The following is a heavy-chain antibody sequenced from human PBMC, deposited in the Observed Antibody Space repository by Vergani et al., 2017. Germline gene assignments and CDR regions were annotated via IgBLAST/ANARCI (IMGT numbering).Heavy chain of an antibody. J-gene: IGHJ4*02. Sequence: QVQVVQSGAEVKKSGASVKVSCKTSGYTFSNYYMHWVRQAPGQGLEWMGIINPSGGHTNYAQKFQGRVTMTRDTSTSTVYMELSSVRSEDTAIYYCARGDYGILTGYGYWGQGTLVTVSA. D-gene: IGHD3-9*01. V-gene: IGHV1-46*03. CDR1: GYTFSNYY. CDR2: INPSGGHT. CDR3: ARGDYGILTGYGY.